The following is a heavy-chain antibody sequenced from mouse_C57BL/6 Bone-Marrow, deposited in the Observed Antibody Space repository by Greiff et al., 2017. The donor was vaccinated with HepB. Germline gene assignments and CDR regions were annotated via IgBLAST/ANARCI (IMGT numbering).Heavy chain of an antibody. CDR1: GYTFTSYG. CDR3: ARLGYGKWFAY. J-gene: IGHJ3*01. D-gene: IGHD2-1*01. V-gene: IGHV1-81*01. Sequence: VQGVESGAELARPGASVKLSCKASGYTFTSYGISWVKQRTGQGLEWIGEIYPRSGNTYYNEKFKSKATLTVDTSSSTAYMQLSSLTSEDSAVYYCARLGYGKWFAYWGQGTLVTVSA. CDR2: IYPRSGNT.